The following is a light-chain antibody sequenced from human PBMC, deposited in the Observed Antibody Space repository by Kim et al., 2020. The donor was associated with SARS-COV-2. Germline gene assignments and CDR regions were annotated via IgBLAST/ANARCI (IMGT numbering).Light chain of an antibody. CDR1: SSDVGGYNL. J-gene: IGLJ2*01. V-gene: IGLV2-23*02. CDR2: EVT. Sequence: QSALTQPASVSGSPGQSITISCTGTSSDVGGYNLVSWYQQHPGKAPKLMLYEVTKRPSGVSDRFSGSKSGNTASLTISGLQADDEADYYCCSYARSNTLLFGGGTQLTVL. CDR3: CSYARSNTLL.